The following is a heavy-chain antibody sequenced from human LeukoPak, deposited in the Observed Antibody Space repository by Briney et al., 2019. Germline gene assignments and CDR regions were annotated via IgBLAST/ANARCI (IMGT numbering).Heavy chain of an antibody. V-gene: IGHV1-24*01. J-gene: IGHJ4*02. CDR1: GYTLTELS. D-gene: IGHD1-26*01. CDR3: ATAIGVGATTYNDY. CDR2: FDPEDGET. Sequence: ASVKVSCKVSGYTLTELSMHWVRQAPGKGLEWMGGFDPEDGETIYAQEFQGRVTMTEDTSTDTAYMELSSLRSEDTAVYYCATAIGVGATTYNDYWGQGTLVTVSS.